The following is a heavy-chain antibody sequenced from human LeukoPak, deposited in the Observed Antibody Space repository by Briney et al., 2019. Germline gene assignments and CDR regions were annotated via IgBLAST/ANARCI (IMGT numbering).Heavy chain of an antibody. CDR2: IYSSGNT. Sequence: PSETLSLTCIVSGDSISNYYWTWIRQSAGKGLEWIGRIYSSGNTNYNPSLKSRVTMSIDTANNQFSLKLSSVTAADTAVYYCAKERRGLRGDAFDIWGQGTMVTVSS. D-gene: IGHD5-12*01. J-gene: IGHJ3*02. CDR3: AKERRGLRGDAFDI. V-gene: IGHV4-4*07. CDR1: GDSISNYY.